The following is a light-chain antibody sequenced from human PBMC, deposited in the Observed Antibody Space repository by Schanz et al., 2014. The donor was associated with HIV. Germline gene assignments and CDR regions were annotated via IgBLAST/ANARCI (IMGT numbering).Light chain of an antibody. J-gene: IGKJ2*01. CDR1: QSISSW. CDR3: QQYTPYSHT. CDR2: KAS. Sequence: DIQMTQSPSTLSASVGDRVTITCRASQSISSWLAWYQKKPGKAPKLLIYKASSLESGVPSRFSGSGSGTEFTLTISSLQPDDFATYYCQQYTPYSHTFGQGTTLEI. V-gene: IGKV1-5*03.